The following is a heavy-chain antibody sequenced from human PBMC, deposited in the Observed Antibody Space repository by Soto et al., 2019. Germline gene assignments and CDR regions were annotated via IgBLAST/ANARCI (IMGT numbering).Heavy chain of an antibody. CDR3: ARKVQYSAYGPLDY. CDR2: IYYSGRT. Sequence: PSETLSLTCTVSGGSISSSTYYWDCIRQPPGRGLEWIGTIYYSGRTYYNPSLKSRVTISVDTSKNQFSLKLSSVTAADTAVYYCARKVQYSAYGPLDYWGQGTLVTVSS. D-gene: IGHD5-12*01. CDR1: GGSISSSTYY. V-gene: IGHV4-39*01. J-gene: IGHJ4*02.